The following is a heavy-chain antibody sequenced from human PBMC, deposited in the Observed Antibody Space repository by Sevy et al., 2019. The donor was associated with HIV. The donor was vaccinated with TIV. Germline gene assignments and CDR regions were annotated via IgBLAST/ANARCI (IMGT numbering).Heavy chain of an antibody. CDR3: AKDLDGDYVLGAFDI. D-gene: IGHD4-17*01. J-gene: IGHJ3*02. CDR2: ISGSGGST. Sequence: GGSLRLSCAASGFTFSSYAMSWVRQAPGKGLEWVSAISGSGGSTYYADSVKDRFTISRDNSKNTLYLQMNSLRAEDTAVYYCAKDLDGDYVLGAFDIWGQGTMVTVSS. CDR1: GFTFSSYA. V-gene: IGHV3-23*01.